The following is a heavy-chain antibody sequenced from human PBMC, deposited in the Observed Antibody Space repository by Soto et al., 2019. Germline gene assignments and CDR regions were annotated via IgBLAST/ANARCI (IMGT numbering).Heavy chain of an antibody. D-gene: IGHD5-18*01. CDR3: ARHKRGYGCQH. V-gene: IGHV4-59*08. J-gene: IGHJ1*01. CDR1: GVSISSYY. CDR2: IYYSGST. Sequence: QVQLQESGPGLVKPSETLSLTCTVSGVSISSYYWSWIRQPPGKGLEWIGYIYYSGSTNYNPSHKRRVTISVDTSKNQVALKLNSVTAPDTAVYYCARHKRGYGCQHWGQGTLVTGSS.